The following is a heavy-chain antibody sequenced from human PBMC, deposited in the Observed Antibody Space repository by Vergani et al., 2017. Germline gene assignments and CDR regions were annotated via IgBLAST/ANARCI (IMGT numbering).Heavy chain of an antibody. CDR1: GFSVTDYP. CDR2: LSNPGGA. CDR3: AGDTHCWQRADR. Sequence: QAQLQESGPGLVKPSETLYLTFHVFGFSVTDYPCNWFRPAPGKGLEWIGSLSNPGGATHASHNPSLKSRVSISVDTSKSQFSPRLTSLTAADSASYYGAGDTHCWQRADRWGQGLLVSVSS. D-gene: IGHD2-21*02. V-gene: IGHV4-59*02. J-gene: IGHJ5*02.